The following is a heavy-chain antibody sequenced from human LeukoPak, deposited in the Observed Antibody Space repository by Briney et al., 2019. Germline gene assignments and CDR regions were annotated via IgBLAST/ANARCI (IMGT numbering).Heavy chain of an antibody. D-gene: IGHD1-1*01. V-gene: IGHV3-13*01. J-gene: IGHJ4*02. CDR1: GFTFSHYD. CDR3: ARVAKERVGGVYYFDY. CDR2: IGTAGDT. Sequence: QPGGSLRLSCAASGFTFSHYDMHWVHQATGKGLEWVSAIGTAGDTYYTGSVKGRFTISRENAKNSLYLQMNSLRAGDTAVYYCARVAKERVGGVYYFDYWGQGTLVTVSS.